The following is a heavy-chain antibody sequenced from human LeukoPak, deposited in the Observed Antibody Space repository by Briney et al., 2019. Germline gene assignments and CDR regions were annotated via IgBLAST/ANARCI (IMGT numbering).Heavy chain of an antibody. V-gene: IGHV1-2*02. J-gene: IGHJ5*02. Sequence: ASVKVSCKASGYTFSGFYIHWVRQAPGQGLEWMGWINPNSGVTNYAQKLQGRVTITRDTSISTAYMELSRLRSDDTAVYYCARDQTTIFGVVGWFDPWGQGTLVTVSS. D-gene: IGHD3-3*01. CDR2: INPNSGVT. CDR3: ARDQTTIFGVVGWFDP. CDR1: GYTFSGFY.